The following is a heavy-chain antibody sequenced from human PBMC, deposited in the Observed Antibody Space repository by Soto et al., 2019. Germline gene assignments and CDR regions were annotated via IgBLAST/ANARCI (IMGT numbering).Heavy chain of an antibody. CDR3: ARQGTMVRGRTYYMDV. D-gene: IGHD3-10*01. CDR2: IYYSGST. Sequence: SETLSLTCTVSGCSISSSSYYWGWIRQPPGKGLEWIGSIYYSGSTYYNPSLKSRVTISVDTSKNQFSLKLSSVTAADTAVYYCARQGTMVRGRTYYMDVWGKGTTVT. V-gene: IGHV4-39*01. J-gene: IGHJ6*03. CDR1: GCSISSSSYY.